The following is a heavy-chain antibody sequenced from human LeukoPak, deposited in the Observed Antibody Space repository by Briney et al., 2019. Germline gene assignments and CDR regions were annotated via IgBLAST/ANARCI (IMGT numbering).Heavy chain of an antibody. V-gene: IGHV7-4-1*02. D-gene: IGHD4-17*01. CDR1: GYTFTSYA. Sequence: ASVKVSCKASGYTFTSYAMNWVRQAPGQGLERMGWINTRTGNPTYAQGFTGRFVFSLDTSVSTAYLQISSLKAEDTAVYYCARDPETSVTTSVDYWGQGTLVTVSS. CDR2: INTRTGNP. J-gene: IGHJ4*02. CDR3: ARDPETSVTTSVDY.